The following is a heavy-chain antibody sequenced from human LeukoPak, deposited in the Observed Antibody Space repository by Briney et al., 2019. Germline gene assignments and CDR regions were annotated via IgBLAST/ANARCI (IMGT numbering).Heavy chain of an antibody. V-gene: IGHV3-74*01. CDR2: ISNDGSST. J-gene: IGHJ4*02. CDR3: SYQRGGQVY. D-gene: IGHD2-2*01. CDR1: GFTFSSYW. Sequence: GGSLRISCAAPGFTFSSYWMHWVRQAPGKGLVWVSRISNDGSSTDYADSVKGRFTISRDNAKNTLYLQMHSLRAEDTALYYCSYQRGGQVYWGQGTLVTVSS.